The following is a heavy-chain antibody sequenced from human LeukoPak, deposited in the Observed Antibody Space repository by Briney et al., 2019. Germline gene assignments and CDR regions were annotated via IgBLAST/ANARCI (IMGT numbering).Heavy chain of an antibody. CDR3: ARGGDIVGATRSAFDI. D-gene: IGHD1-26*01. J-gene: IGHJ3*02. V-gene: IGHV3-23*05. Sequence: GGSLRLSCEASGFTFSAYAMTWVRQAPGKGLEWVSSIGSDNKPHYSESVKCRFAISRDNSKNTLYLQMNSLRAEDTAVYYCARGGDIVGATRSAFDIWGQGTMVTVSS. CDR2: IGSDNKP. CDR1: GFTFSAYA.